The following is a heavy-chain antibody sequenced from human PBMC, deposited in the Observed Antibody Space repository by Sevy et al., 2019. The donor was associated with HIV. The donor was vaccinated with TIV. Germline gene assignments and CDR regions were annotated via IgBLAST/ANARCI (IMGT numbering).Heavy chain of an antibody. CDR3: VKESVGYISSWYYFDY. Sequence: GGSLRLSCIASGSTVNPYAMSWVRQAPGKGLEWVAVINNSGGSTDYADSVRGRFSISRDNPNVYLEMNSLRVEDTAVYYCVKESVGYISSWYYFDYWGQGTLVTVSS. CDR2: INNSGGST. V-gene: IGHV3-23*01. CDR1: GSTVNPYA. J-gene: IGHJ4*02. D-gene: IGHD6-13*01.